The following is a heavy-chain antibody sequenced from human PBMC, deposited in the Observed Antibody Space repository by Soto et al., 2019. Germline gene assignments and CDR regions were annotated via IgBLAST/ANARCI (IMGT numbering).Heavy chain of an antibody. J-gene: IGHJ4*02. CDR1: GFTFSSYS. Sequence: PGGSLRLSCAASGFTFSSYSMNWVRQAPGKGLEWVSYISSSSSTIYYADSVKGRFTISRDNAKNSLYLQMNSLRDEDTAVYYCARDMIGQDYYGSGSYYNVPLYFDYWGQGTLVTVSS. V-gene: IGHV3-48*02. CDR2: ISSSSSTI. CDR3: ARDMIGQDYYGSGSYYNVPLYFDY. D-gene: IGHD3-10*01.